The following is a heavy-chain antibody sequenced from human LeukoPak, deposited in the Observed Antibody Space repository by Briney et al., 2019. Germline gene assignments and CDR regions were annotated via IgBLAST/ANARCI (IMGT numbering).Heavy chain of an antibody. D-gene: IGHD3-10*01. J-gene: IGHJ4*02. CDR3: ARDVWFGLKPYYFDY. V-gene: IGHV3-48*04. CDR2: ISTSSTTI. Sequence: QSGGSLRLSCAASGFTFSTYGMNWVRQAPGKGLEWVSYISTSSTTIYYADSVKGRFTISRDNAKNSLYLQMNSLRAEDAAVYYCARDVWFGLKPYYFDYWGQGTLVTVSS. CDR1: GFTFSTYG.